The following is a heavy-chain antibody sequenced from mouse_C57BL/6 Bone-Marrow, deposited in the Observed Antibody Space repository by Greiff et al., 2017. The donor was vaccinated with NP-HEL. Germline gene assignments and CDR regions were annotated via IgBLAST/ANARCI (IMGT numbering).Heavy chain of an antibody. J-gene: IGHJ2*01. CDR1: GYTFTSYT. D-gene: IGHD1-1*01. CDR2: INPSSGYT. Sequence: QVQLKESGAELARPGASVKMSCKASGYTFTSYTMHWVKQRPGQGLEWIGYINPSSGYTKYNQKFKDKATLTADKSSSTAYMQLSSLTSEDAAVYYCARSVHYYGIDYWGQGTTLTVSS. CDR3: ARSVHYYGIDY. V-gene: IGHV1-4*01.